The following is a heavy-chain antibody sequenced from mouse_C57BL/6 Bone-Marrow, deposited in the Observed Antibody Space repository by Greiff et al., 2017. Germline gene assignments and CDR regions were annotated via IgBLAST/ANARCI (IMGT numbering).Heavy chain of an antibody. CDR2: IRSKSNNYAT. CDR1: GFSFNTYA. CDR3: VRMSTAQAYFDY. Sequence: EVMLVESGGGLVQPKGSLKLSCAASGFSFNTYAMNWVRQAPGKGLEWVARIRSKSNNYATYYADSVKDRFTISRDDSESMLYLQMNNLKTEDTAMYYCVRMSTAQAYFDYWGQGTTLTVSS. J-gene: IGHJ2*01. D-gene: IGHD3-2*02. V-gene: IGHV10-1*01.